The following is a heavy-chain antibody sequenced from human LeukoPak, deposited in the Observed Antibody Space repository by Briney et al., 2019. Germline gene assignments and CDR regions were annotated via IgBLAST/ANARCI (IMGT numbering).Heavy chain of an antibody. CDR2: IYPGDSDT. Sequence: GESLKISCKGSGYSFTSYWIGWVRQMPGKGLEWMGIIYPGDSDTRYSPSFQGQVTISADKSISTAYLQWSSLKASDTAMYYCARMGRAYGSGSYRDYWGQGTLVTVSS. D-gene: IGHD3-10*01. V-gene: IGHV5-51*01. CDR1: GYSFTSYW. CDR3: ARMGRAYGSGSYRDY. J-gene: IGHJ4*02.